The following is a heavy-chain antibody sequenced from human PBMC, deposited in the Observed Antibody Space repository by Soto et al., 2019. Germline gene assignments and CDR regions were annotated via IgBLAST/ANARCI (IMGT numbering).Heavy chain of an antibody. J-gene: IGHJ4*02. CDR2: IKSKIDGGTI. CDR3: ATVGSITAAGTPFDY. Sequence: SGGSLRLSCAASDLTFSNTWMNWVRQAPGKGLEWVGRIKSKIDGGTIDYAAPVKGRFTISRDDSESTLFLQMNSLKSEDTALYYCATVGSITAAGTPFDYWGQGTLVTVSS. CDR1: DLTFSNTW. D-gene: IGHD6-13*01. V-gene: IGHV3-15*07.